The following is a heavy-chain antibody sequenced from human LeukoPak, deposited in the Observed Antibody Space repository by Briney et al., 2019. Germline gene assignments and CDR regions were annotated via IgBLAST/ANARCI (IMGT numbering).Heavy chain of an antibody. CDR2: IYPGDSDT. D-gene: IGHD3-22*01. CDR1: GYSFTSYW. J-gene: IGHJ4*02. Sequence: GESLKISCKGSGYSFTSYWIGWVRQMPGKGLEWMGIIYPGDSDTRYSPSFQGQVTISADKSISTAYLQWSSLKASDIAMYYCARSTSPRYYYDSSGSYYFDYWGQGTLVTVSS. V-gene: IGHV5-51*01. CDR3: ARSTSPRYYYDSSGSYYFDY.